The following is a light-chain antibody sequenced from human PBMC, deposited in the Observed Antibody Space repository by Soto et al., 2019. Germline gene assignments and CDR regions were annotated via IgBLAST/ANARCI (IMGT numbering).Light chain of an antibody. V-gene: IGKV1-27*01. J-gene: IGKJ1*01. Sequence: DTQMTQSPSSLSASVGDRVTITCRASQGVSSYLAWYQQKPGKVPKLLISDASSVQSGVPSRFSGSGSGTDFTLTISSLHPEDIATYYCQQYNIVPWTFGQGTKVEIK. CDR3: QQYNIVPWT. CDR1: QGVSSY. CDR2: DAS.